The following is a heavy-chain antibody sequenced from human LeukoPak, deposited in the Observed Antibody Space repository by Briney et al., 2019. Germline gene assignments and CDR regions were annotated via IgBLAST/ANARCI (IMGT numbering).Heavy chain of an antibody. Sequence: PGGSLRLSCAASGFTFSSYSMNWVRQAPGKGLEWVSSISSSSSYIYYADSVKGRFTISRDNAKNSLYLQMNSLRAEDTAVYYCARAVLRFSPGGMDVWGQGTTVTVSS. J-gene: IGHJ6*02. V-gene: IGHV3-21*01. CDR2: ISSSSSYI. CDR1: GFTFSSYS. D-gene: IGHD3-3*01. CDR3: ARAVLRFSPGGMDV.